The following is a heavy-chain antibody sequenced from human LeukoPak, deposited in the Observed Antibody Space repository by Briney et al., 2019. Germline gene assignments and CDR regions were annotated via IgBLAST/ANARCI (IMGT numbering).Heavy chain of an antibody. V-gene: IGHV3-30-3*01. CDR3: ARSYASSSLDAFDI. D-gene: IGHD6-13*01. CDR1: GFTFNSYA. CDR2: ISYDGSNK. Sequence: GRSLRLSCAASGFTFNSYAMHWVRQAPGKGLEWVAVISYDGSNKHYADSVKGRFTISRDNAKNSLYLQMNSLRAEDTAVYYCARSYASSSLDAFDIWGQGTMGTVSS. J-gene: IGHJ3*02.